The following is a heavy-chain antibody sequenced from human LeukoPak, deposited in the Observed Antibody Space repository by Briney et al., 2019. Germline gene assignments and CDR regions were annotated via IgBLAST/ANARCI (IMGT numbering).Heavy chain of an antibody. V-gene: IGHV1-69*13. Sequence: ASVKVSCKASGGTFSSYAISWVRQAPGQGLEWMGGIIPIFGTANYAQKFQGRVTIIADESTSTAYMELSSLRSEDTAMYYCASSRLAFDIWGQGTMVTVSS. CDR2: IIPIFGTA. CDR1: GGTFSSYA. CDR3: ASSRLAFDI. J-gene: IGHJ3*02.